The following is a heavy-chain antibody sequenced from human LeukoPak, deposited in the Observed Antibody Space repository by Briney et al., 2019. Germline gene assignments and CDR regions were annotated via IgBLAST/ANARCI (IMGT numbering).Heavy chain of an antibody. Sequence: SQTLSLTCAVSGGSISSGGYSWSWIRQPPGKGLEWIGYIYHSGSTYYNPSLKSRVTISVDRSKNQFSLKLSSVTAADTAVYYCARGEVLRFLEWLLSDVALDIWGQGTMVTVSS. J-gene: IGHJ3*02. V-gene: IGHV4-30-2*01. CDR2: IYHSGST. CDR3: ARGEVLRFLEWLLSDVALDI. CDR1: GGSISSGGYS. D-gene: IGHD3-3*01.